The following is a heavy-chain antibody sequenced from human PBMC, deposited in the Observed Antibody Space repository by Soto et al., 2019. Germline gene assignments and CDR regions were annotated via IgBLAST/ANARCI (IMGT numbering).Heavy chain of an antibody. Sequence: EVQLVESGGGLVKPGGSLRLSCAASGFTFSNYSMNWVRQAPGKGLEWVSSISRLSSYIYYADSVKGRFTISRDNAKNSLYLQMNSLRAEDTAVYYCARRILCSSTSCYWGFDYWGQGTLVTVSS. CDR3: ARRILCSSTSCYWGFDY. J-gene: IGHJ4*02. D-gene: IGHD2-2*01. CDR1: GFTFSNYS. CDR2: ISRLSSYI. V-gene: IGHV3-21*01.